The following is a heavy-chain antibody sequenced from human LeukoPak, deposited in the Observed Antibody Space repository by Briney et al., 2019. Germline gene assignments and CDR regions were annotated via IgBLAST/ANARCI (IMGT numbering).Heavy chain of an antibody. CDR1: GGSFSGYY. CDR3: ARLFRYYDDSSGYYPFDY. D-gene: IGHD3-22*01. V-gene: IGHV4-34*01. Sequence: SETLSLTCAVYGGSFSGYYWSWIRQPPGKGLEWIGEINHSGSTNYNPSLKSRVTISVDTSKNQFSLKLSSVTAADTAVYYCARLFRYYDDSSGYYPFDYWGQGTLVTVSS. J-gene: IGHJ4*02. CDR2: INHSGST.